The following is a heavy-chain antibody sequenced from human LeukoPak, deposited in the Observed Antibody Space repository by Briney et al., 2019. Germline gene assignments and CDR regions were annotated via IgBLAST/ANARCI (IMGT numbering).Heavy chain of an antibody. J-gene: IGHJ5*02. D-gene: IGHD3-10*01. CDR1: GGSISSSGYY. CDR2: INHSGST. CDR3: ARGLSRGYYSSGSSIKGNWFDP. Sequence: SETLSLTCTVSGGSISSSGYYWSWIRQPPGKGLEWIGEINHSGSTNYNPSLKSRVTISVDTSKNQFSLKLSSVTAADTAVYYCARGLSRGYYSSGSSIKGNWFDPWGQGTLVTVSS. V-gene: IGHV4-39*07.